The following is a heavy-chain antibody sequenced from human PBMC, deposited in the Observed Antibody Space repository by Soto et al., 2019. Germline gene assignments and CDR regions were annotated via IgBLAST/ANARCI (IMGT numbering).Heavy chain of an antibody. Sequence: QVQLQQWGAGLLKPSETLSLTCAVYGGSFSGYYWSWIRQPPGKGLEWIGEINHSGSTNYNPSLKSRVTISREPSKNQFPLKLSSGTAADTAVYYCARGRPYYYGSNWFDPWGQGTLVTVSS. CDR1: GGSFSGYY. CDR2: INHSGST. D-gene: IGHD3-10*01. CDR3: ARGRPYYYGSNWFDP. V-gene: IGHV4-34*01. J-gene: IGHJ5*02.